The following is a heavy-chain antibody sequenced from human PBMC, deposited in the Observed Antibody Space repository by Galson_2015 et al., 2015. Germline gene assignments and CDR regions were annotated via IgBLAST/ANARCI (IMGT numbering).Heavy chain of an antibody. CDR2: IYPGDSDT. CDR1: GYSFTSYW. J-gene: IGHJ3*02. V-gene: IGHV5-51*01. CDR3: ARARITMIVVVPGAFDI. D-gene: IGHD3-22*01. Sequence: QSGAEVKKPGESLKISCKGSGYSFTSYWIGWVRQKPGKGLEWMGIIYPGDSDTRYSPSFQGQVTITADKSISTAYLQWSSLKASDTAMYYCARARITMIVVVPGAFDIWGQGTMVTVSS.